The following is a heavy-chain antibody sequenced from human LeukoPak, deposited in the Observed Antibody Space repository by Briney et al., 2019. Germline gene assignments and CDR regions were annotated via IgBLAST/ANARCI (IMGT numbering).Heavy chain of an antibody. Sequence: SETLSLTCTVSGGSISTYYWSWIRQPPGKGLEWIGYIYYIGSANYNPSLKSRVTISVDTSKNQFSLKLSSVTAADTAVYYCARSYGSGNYFDYWGQGTLVTVSS. CDR3: ARSYGSGNYFDY. CDR1: GGSISTYY. CDR2: IYYIGSA. D-gene: IGHD3-10*01. J-gene: IGHJ4*02. V-gene: IGHV4-59*01.